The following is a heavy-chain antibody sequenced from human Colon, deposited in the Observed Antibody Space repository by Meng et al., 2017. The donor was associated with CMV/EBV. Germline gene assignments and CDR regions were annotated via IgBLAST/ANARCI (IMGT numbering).Heavy chain of an antibody. D-gene: IGHD4-11*01. CDR3: ARTLKGSNFWFDS. CDR1: GGTFSSYA. V-gene: IGHV1-69*10. CDR2: IIPILGIA. Sequence: SVKVSCKASGGTFSSYAISWVRQAPGQGLEWMGGIIPILGIANYAQKFQGRVTITADKSTSTAYMELTSLISDDTALYFCARTLKGSNFWFDSWGQGTLVTVSS. J-gene: IGHJ5*01.